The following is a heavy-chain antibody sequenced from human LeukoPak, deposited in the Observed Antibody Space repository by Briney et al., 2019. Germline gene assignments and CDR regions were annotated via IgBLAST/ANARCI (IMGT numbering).Heavy chain of an antibody. J-gene: IGHJ6*02. CDR1: GFTFSSYA. Sequence: GGSLGLSCAASGFTFSSYAMSWVRQAPGKGLEWVSAISGSGGSTYYADSVKGRFTISRDNSKNTLYLQMNSLRAEDTAVYYCAKGNRCSSTNCYEGSYYGMDVWGQGTTVTVSS. CDR2: ISGSGGST. V-gene: IGHV3-23*01. D-gene: IGHD2-2*01. CDR3: AKGNRCSSTNCYEGSYYGMDV.